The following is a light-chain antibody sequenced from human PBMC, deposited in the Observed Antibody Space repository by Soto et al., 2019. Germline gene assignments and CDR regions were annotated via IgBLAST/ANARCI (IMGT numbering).Light chain of an antibody. Sequence: QSVLTQPPSASGTPGQRVTISCSGSSSNIGSNTVNWYQQLPGTAPKLPIYSNNQRPSGVPDRFSGSKSGTSASLANSGLQSEDEADYYCAACDDSLNGPVFGGGTKLTVL. V-gene: IGLV1-44*01. CDR1: SSNIGSNT. J-gene: IGLJ3*02. CDR3: AACDDSLNGPV. CDR2: SNN.